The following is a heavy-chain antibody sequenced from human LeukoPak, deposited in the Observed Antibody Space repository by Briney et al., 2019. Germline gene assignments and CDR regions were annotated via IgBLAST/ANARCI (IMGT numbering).Heavy chain of an antibody. CDR2: INHSGST. CDR3: ARPCWSGYYTRLGYYYGMDV. D-gene: IGHD3-3*01. V-gene: IGHV4-34*01. CDR1: GGSFSGYY. J-gene: IGHJ6*02. Sequence: PSETLSLTCAVYGGSFSGYYWSWIRQPPGKGLEWIGEINHSGSTNYNPSLKSRVTISVDTSKNQFSLKLSSVTAADTAVYYCARPCWSGYYTRLGYYYGMDVWGQGTTVTVSS.